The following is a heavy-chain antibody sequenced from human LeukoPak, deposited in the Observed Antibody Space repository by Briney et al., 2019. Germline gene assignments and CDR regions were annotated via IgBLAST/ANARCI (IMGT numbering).Heavy chain of an antibody. CDR2: IYPGGSDT. CDR3: ARAGYSNRWDGVDY. D-gene: IGHD2/OR15-2a*01. Sequence: GESLKISCKGSGYTFISHWIGWVRQMPGKGLEWMGTIYPGGSDTRYSPSFQGQVTISVDKSINTAYLQWSSLKASDSAMYYCARAGYSNRWDGVDYWGQGTLVTVSS. V-gene: IGHV5-51*01. CDR1: GYTFISHW. J-gene: IGHJ4*02.